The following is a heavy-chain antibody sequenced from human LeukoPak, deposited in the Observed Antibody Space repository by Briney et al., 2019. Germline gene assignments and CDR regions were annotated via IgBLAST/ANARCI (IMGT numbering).Heavy chain of an antibody. D-gene: IGHD6-13*01. CDR2: IYYSGST. Sequence: SETLSLTCTVSGGSISSSSYYWGWIRQPPGKGLEWIGSIYYSGSTYYNPSLKSRVTISVDTSKNQFSLKLSSVTAADTAVYYCARRPGYSSSWYRTPLDYWGQGTLVTVSS. CDR1: GGSISSSSYY. J-gene: IGHJ4*02. CDR3: ARRPGYSSSWYRTPLDY. V-gene: IGHV4-39*07.